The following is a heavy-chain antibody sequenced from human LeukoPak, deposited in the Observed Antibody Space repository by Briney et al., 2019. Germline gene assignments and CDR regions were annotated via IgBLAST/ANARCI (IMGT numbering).Heavy chain of an antibody. J-gene: IGHJ4*02. Sequence: SSETLSLTCTVSGGSISSGGYYWSWIWQPPGKGLEWIGYIYHSGSTYYNPSLKSRVTISVDRSKNQFSLKLNSVTAADTAVYYCARLIAADPQLDCWGQGTLVTVSS. CDR1: GGSISSGGYY. D-gene: IGHD6-13*01. V-gene: IGHV4-30-2*01. CDR2: IYHSGST. CDR3: ARLIAADPQLDC.